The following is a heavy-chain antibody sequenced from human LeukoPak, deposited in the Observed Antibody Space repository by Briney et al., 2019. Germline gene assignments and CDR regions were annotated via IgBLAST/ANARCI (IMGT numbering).Heavy chain of an antibody. CDR1: RYNFNTYW. D-gene: IGHD4-17*01. CDR3: ASRPFETTVVPWDFY. J-gene: IGHJ4*02. Sequence: GESLKISCKGSRYNFNTYWVAWVRQLPGKGLEWMGIIRPMNSDVRYSPSFQGQVAISADRSINTAYLQWSSLTASDTAMYYCASRPFETTVVPWDFYWGQGTQVTVSS. V-gene: IGHV5-51*01. CDR2: IRPMNSDV.